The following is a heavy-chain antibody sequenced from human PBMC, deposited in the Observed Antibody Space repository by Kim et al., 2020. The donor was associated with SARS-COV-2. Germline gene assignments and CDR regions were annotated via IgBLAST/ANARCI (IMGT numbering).Heavy chain of an antibody. CDR2: IYYSGST. J-gene: IGHJ3*02. CDR3: ARRDYYDSSGYPNDAFDI. CDR1: GGSISSSSYY. D-gene: IGHD3-22*01. Sequence: SETLSLTCTVSGGSISSSSYYWGWIRQPPGKGLEWIGSIYYSGSTYYNPSLKSRVTISVDTSKNQFSLKLSSVTAADTAVYYCARRDYYDSSGYPNDAFDIWGQGTMVTVSS. V-gene: IGHV4-39*01.